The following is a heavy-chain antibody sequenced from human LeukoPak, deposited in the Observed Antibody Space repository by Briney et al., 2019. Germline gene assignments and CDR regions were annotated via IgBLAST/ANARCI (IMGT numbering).Heavy chain of an antibody. CDR2: ISGSGGST. D-gene: IGHD6-19*01. CDR1: GFTFSSYA. J-gene: IGHJ4*02. CDR3: AKADLPSSGWHDY. Sequence: GGSPRLSCAASGFTFSSYAMSWVRQAPGRGLEWVSAISGSGGSTYYADSVKGRFTISRDNSKNTLYLQMNSLRAEDTAVYYCAKADLPSSGWHDYWGQGTLVTVSS. V-gene: IGHV3-23*01.